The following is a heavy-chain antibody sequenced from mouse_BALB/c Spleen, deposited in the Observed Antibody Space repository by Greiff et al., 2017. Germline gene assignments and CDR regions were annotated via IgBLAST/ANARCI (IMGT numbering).Heavy chain of an antibody. CDR3: ARGGYGNFSWFAY. D-gene: IGHD2-10*02. CDR2: IYPGDGDT. CDR1: GYAFSSYW. V-gene: IGHV1-80*01. Sequence: VQLQESGAELVRPGSSVKISCKASGYAFSSYWMNWVKQRPGQGLEWIGQIYPGDGDTNYNGKFKGKATLTADKSSSTAYMQLSSLTSEDSAVYFCARGGYGNFSWFAYWGQGTLVTVSA. J-gene: IGHJ3*01.